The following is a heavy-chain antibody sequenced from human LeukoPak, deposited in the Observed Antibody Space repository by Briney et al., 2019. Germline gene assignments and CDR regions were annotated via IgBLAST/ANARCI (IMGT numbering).Heavy chain of an antibody. D-gene: IGHD3-10*01. CDR1: GFTFSGFT. Sequence: PGGSLRLSCAASGFTFSGFTMSWVRQAPGKGLEWVSAISSTSSDIYYADSVKGRFTISRDNAKNSLYLQLNGLRADDTAVYYCARSNYGPNYLDYWGQGTLVTVSS. CDR2: ISSTSSDI. CDR3: ARSNYGPNYLDY. V-gene: IGHV3-21*01. J-gene: IGHJ4*02.